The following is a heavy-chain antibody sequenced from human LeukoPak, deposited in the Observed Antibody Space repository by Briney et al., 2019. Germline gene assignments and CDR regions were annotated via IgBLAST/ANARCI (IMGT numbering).Heavy chain of an antibody. CDR1: GYTFTSYD. Sequence: ASVKVSCKASGYTFTSYDIDWVRQATGQGLEWMGWMNPNSGNTGYAQKFQGRVTITRNTSISTAYMELSSLRSEDTAVYYCARARRGYSLYYYYMDVWGKGTTATVSS. CDR3: ARARRGYSLYYYYMDV. D-gene: IGHD5-18*01. CDR2: MNPNSGNT. V-gene: IGHV1-8*03. J-gene: IGHJ6*03.